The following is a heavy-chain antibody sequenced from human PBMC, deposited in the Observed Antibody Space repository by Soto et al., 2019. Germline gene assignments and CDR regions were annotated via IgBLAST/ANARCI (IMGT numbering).Heavy chain of an antibody. Sequence: QVQLVQSGAEVKEPGASVKASCRASGYTFTNYALHWVRQAPGQRLEWLGWLNPGNGNTKYPQKFQGRVTITRDTSASTAYMFLSSLRSEDTAVYYCARDQGIPYCGGDCYSDWYFDLWGRGTLVTVSS. CDR1: GYTFTNYA. D-gene: IGHD2-21*01. CDR3: ARDQGIPYCGGDCYSDWYFDL. V-gene: IGHV1-3*01. J-gene: IGHJ2*01. CDR2: LNPGNGNT.